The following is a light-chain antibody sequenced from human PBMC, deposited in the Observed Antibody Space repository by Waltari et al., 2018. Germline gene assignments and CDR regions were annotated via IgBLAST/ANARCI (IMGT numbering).Light chain of an antibody. J-gene: IGLJ1*01. CDR1: TLTKKY. Sequence: SSELTQPSSVSVSPGQTARITCPGDTLTKKYTRWFQQKPGQAPVLVLYQDSARPSGIPERFSGSSSGTTVTLTISGAQVEDEADYYCYSTTDNNLGVFGPGTRVTVL. CDR2: QDS. V-gene: IGLV3-27*01. CDR3: YSTTDNNLGV.